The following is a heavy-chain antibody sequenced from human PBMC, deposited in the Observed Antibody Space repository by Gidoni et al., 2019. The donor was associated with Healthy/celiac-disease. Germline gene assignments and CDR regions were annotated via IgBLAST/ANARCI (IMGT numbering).Heavy chain of an antibody. V-gene: IGHV1-8*01. D-gene: IGHD3-22*01. CDR2: MNPNSGNT. J-gene: IGHJ6*02. Sequence: QVQLVQSGAEVKKPGASVKVSCKASGYTFTSYDINWVRQATGQGLEWMGWMNPNSGNTGYAQKFQGRVTMTRNTSISTAYMELSSLRSEDTAVYYCARASTYYYDSSGYYVLADYYYYGMDVWGQGTTVTVSS. CDR3: ARASTYYYDSSGYYVLADYYYYGMDV. CDR1: GYTFTSYD.